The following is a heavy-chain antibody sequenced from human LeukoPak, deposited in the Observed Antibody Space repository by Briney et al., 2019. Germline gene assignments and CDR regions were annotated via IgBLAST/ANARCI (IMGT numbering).Heavy chain of an antibody. CDR2: IYYSGST. V-gene: IGHV4-39*01. CDR3: ARHRRGRGITMIVAD. D-gene: IGHD3-22*01. Sequence: SETLSLTCTVSGGSISSSSYYWGWIRQPPRKGLEWTGSIYYSGSTYYNPSLKSRVTISVDTSKNQFSLKLSSVTAADTAVYYCARHRRGRGITMIVADWGQGTLVTVSS. J-gene: IGHJ4*02. CDR1: GGSISSSSYY.